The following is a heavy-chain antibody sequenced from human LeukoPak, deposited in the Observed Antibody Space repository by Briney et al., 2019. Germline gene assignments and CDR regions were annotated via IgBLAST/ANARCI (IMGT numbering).Heavy chain of an antibody. CDR2: ISIGTSFI. CDR1: GFTFSSYN. CDR3: ARSPTFRGWFDP. V-gene: IGHV3-21*01. Sequence: GGSLRLSCAASGFTFSSYNMNWVRQAPGKGLEWVAYISIGTSFIYYADSVKGRFTISRDNAKNSLYLQVNSLRAEDTAVYYCARSPTFRGWFDPWGQGTLVTVSS. J-gene: IGHJ5*02. D-gene: IGHD2/OR15-2a*01.